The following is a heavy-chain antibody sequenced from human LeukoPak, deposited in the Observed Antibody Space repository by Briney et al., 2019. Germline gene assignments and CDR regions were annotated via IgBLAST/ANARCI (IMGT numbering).Heavy chain of an antibody. J-gene: IGHJ4*02. CDR3: ARGSGTYHDFDY. CDR1: GYTFIGYF. CDR2: MNPRSGDT. Sequence: ASVKVSCKASGYTFIGYFIHWVRRAPGQGLEWMGWMNPRSGDTNYTQSLQGRVTMTRDTSFSTAYMELSGLTSDDTAVYYCARGSGTYHDFDYWGQGTLVTVPS. D-gene: IGHD1-26*01. V-gene: IGHV1-2*02.